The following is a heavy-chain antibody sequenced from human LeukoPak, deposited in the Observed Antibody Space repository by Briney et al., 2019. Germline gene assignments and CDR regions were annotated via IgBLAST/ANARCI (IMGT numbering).Heavy chain of an antibody. CDR3: ARRRNYYGSGTMDV. CDR2: INHSGST. J-gene: IGHJ6*03. V-gene: IGHV4-34*01. CDR1: GGSFSGYY. D-gene: IGHD3-10*01. Sequence: PSETLSLTCAVYGGSFSGYYWSWIRQPPGKGLEWIGEINHSGSTNYNPSLKSRVTISVDTSKNQFSLKLSSVTAADTAVYYCARRRNYYGSGTMDVWGKGTTVTVSS.